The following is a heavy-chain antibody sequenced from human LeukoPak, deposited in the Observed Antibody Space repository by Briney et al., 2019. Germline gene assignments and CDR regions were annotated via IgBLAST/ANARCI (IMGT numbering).Heavy chain of an antibody. V-gene: IGHV3-33*08. CDR1: GFTFSSCG. Sequence: GGSLRLSCAASGFTFSSCGMHWVRQAPGKGLEWVAVIWYDGSNKYYADSVKGRFTISRDNSKNTLYLQMNSLRAEDTAVYYCARGVYYDSSGYYYGIFYWGQGTLVTVSS. J-gene: IGHJ4*02. D-gene: IGHD3-22*01. CDR2: IWYDGSNK. CDR3: ARGVYYDSSGYYYGIFY.